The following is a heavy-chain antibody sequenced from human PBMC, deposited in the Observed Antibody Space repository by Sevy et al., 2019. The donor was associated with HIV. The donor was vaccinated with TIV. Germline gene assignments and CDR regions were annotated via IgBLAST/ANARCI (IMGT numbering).Heavy chain of an antibody. CDR2: IYYRGST. D-gene: IGHD6-13*01. V-gene: IGHV4-61*01. CDR1: GGSVSSGSYY. J-gene: IGHJ6*02. CDR3: ARDTAAAGRGYYYYGMDV. Sequence: SETLSLTCTVSGGSVSSGSYYWSWIRQPPGKGLEWIGYIYYRGSTNYNPSLKSRVTISVDTSKNQFSLKLSSVTAADTAVYYCARDTAAAGRGYYYYGMDVWGQGTTVTVSS.